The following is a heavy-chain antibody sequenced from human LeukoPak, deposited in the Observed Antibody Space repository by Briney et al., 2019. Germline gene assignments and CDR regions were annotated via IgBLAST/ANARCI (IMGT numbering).Heavy chain of an antibody. CDR2: IYNDART. Sequence: GGSLRLSCAASGFTVSNSYMSWVRQAPGKGLEWVSVIYNDARTHYADSVKGRFTISRDNSRNILYLQLNSLRAEDTAVYYCAGELWGSCSTYSCPFQPWGQGTLVTVSS. D-gene: IGHD2-2*01. J-gene: IGHJ1*01. CDR3: AGELWGSCSTYSCPFQP. CDR1: GFTVSNSY. V-gene: IGHV3-66*01.